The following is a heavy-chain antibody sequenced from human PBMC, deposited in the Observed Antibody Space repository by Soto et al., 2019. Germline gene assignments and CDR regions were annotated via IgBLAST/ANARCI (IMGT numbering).Heavy chain of an antibody. CDR2: ISGSGGST. V-gene: IGHV3-23*01. Sequence: EVQLLESGGGLVQPGGSLRLSCAASGFTFSSYAMSWVRQAPGKGLEWVSAISGSGGSTYYADSVKGRFTISRDNSKNKLYLQMNSLRAVATPVYYCVAEIFRIFLTTFAFAYWGEGPLVTVSS. CDR3: VAEIFRIFLTTFAFAY. J-gene: IGHJ4*02. CDR1: GFTFSSYA. D-gene: IGHD4-4*01.